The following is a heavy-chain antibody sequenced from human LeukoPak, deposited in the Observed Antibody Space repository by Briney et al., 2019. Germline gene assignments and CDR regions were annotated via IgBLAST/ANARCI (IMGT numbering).Heavy chain of an antibody. J-gene: IGHJ4*02. V-gene: IGHV3-7*01. D-gene: IGHD6-19*01. Sequence: GGSLRLSCAASGFTFSRYWMSWVRQVPRKGLEWVANIKQDGGEIYYVDSVKGRFTISRDNAKSTLYLQMNSLRAGDTAVYYCASPNSMAGTHYFHYWGQGTLVTVSS. CDR3: ASPNSMAGTHYFHY. CDR2: IKQDGGEI. CDR1: GFTFSRYW.